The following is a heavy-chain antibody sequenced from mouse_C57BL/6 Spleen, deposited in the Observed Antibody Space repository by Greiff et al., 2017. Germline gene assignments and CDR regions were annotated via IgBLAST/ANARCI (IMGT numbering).Heavy chain of an antibody. V-gene: IGHV1-55*01. J-gene: IGHJ1*03. D-gene: IGHD2-3*01. Sequence: QVQLKQPGAELVKPGASVKMSCKASGYTFTSYWITWVKQRPGQGLEWIGDIYPGSGSTNYNEKFKSKATLTVDTSSSTAYMQLSSLTSEDSAVYYCASDGYYNWYFDVWGTGTTVTVSS. CDR1: GYTFTSYW. CDR3: ASDGYYNWYFDV. CDR2: IYPGSGST.